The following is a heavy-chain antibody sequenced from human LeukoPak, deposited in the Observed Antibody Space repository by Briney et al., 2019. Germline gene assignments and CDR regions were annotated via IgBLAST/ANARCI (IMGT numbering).Heavy chain of an antibody. J-gene: IGHJ4*02. CDR2: ISGSGGST. V-gene: IGHV3-23*01. Sequence: RLGGSLRLSCAASGFTFSSYAMSWVRQAPGKGLEWVSAISGSGGSTYYADSVKGRFTIPRDNSKNTLYLQMNSLRAEDTAVYYCAKHGRGIAVAGDYWGQGTLVTVSS. CDR3: AKHGRGIAVAGDY. D-gene: IGHD6-19*01. CDR1: GFTFSSYA.